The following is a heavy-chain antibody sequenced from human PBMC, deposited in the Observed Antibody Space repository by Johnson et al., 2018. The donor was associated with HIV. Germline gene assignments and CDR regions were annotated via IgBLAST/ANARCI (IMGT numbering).Heavy chain of an antibody. CDR1: GFTFSSYA. J-gene: IGHJ3*02. CDR2: IWYDGSNK. D-gene: IGHD4-11*01. V-gene: IGHV3-30*04. CDR3: AKDSTESDAFDI. Sequence: QVQLVESGGGVVQPGRSLRLSCAASGFTFSSYAMHWVRQAPGKGLEWVAVIWYDGSNKYYADSVKGRFTISRDNSKNMLYLQVNSLRSEDSALYYCAKDSTESDAFDIWGQGTMVTVSS.